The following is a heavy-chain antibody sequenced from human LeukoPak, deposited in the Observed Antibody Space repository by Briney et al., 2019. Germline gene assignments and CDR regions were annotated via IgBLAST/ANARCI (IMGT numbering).Heavy chain of an antibody. Sequence: GGSLRLSCAASGFTFSSYGMDWARRAPGKGLEWVAVIWYDGSNKYYADSVKGRFTVSRDNSKNTLYLQMNSLRAEDTAVYYCARLGSGWGLDYWGQGTLVTVSS. CDR2: IWYDGSNK. CDR3: ARLGSGWGLDY. V-gene: IGHV3-33*01. CDR1: GFTFSSYG. J-gene: IGHJ4*02. D-gene: IGHD6-19*01.